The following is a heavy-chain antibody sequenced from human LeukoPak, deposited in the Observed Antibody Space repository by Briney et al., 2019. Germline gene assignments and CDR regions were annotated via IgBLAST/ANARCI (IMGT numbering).Heavy chain of an antibody. D-gene: IGHD5-12*01. V-gene: IGHV1-2*02. CDR1: GYTFTSYY. CDR2: INPNSGGT. CDR3: ARVPNSGYGYYMDV. Sequence: ASVKVSCKASGYTFTSYYMHWVRQAPGQGLEWMGWINPNSGGTNYAQKFQGRVTMTRDTSISTAYMELSRLRSDDTAVYYCARVPNSGYGYYMDVWGKGTTVTVSS. J-gene: IGHJ6*03.